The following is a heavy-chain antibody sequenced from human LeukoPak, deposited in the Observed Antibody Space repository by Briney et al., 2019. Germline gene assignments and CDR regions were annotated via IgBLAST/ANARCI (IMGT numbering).Heavy chain of an antibody. D-gene: IGHD4-17*01. J-gene: IGHJ4*02. CDR3: AKDKSANLATVTTPVGFDY. CDR1: GFTFDDYA. V-gene: IGHV3-9*03. Sequence: PGRSLRLSCAASGFTFDDYAMHWVRQAPGKGLEWVSGISWNSGSIGYADSVKGRFTISRDNAKNSLYLQMNSLRAEDMALYYCAKDKSANLATVTTPVGFDYWGQGTLVTVSS. CDR2: ISWNSGSI.